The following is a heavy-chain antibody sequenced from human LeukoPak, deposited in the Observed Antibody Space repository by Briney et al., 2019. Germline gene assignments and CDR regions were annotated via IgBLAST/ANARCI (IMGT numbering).Heavy chain of an antibody. V-gene: IGHV3-20*04. Sequence: GGSLRLSCAASGFTFVDYGMSWVRQAPGKGLEWVSGINWNGGSTGYADSVKGRFTISRDNAKNSLYLQMNSLRAEDTALYYCARDSGGSGSYYKAGAFDIWGQGTVVTVSS. CDR3: ARDSGGSGSYYKAGAFDI. CDR2: INWNGGST. J-gene: IGHJ3*02. D-gene: IGHD3-10*01. CDR1: GFTFVDYG.